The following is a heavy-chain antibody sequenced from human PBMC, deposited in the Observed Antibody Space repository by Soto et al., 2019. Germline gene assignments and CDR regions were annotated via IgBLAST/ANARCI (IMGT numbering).Heavy chain of an antibody. J-gene: IGHJ5*02. D-gene: IGHD1-1*01. Sequence: EVHLVESGGGLVQPGGSLTVSCATSGLTFINAWMNWVRQTPGRGLEWVGRIKSKANGGTTDYAAPVKSRFTISRDDSKDTLYLQMDSLKIEDTGVYYCTDSVQASGWFDPWGQGTLVTVSS. CDR2: IKSKANGGTT. CDR3: TDSVQASGWFDP. V-gene: IGHV3-15*07. CDR1: GLTFINAW.